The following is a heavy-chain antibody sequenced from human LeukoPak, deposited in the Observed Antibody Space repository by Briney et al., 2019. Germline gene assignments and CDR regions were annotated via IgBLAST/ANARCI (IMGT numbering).Heavy chain of an antibody. Sequence: GGSLRLSCAPSAPTFNTYWISCVRQAPGKGLEWLATINQDGSEKYYVDSVKGRFTISRDNAKNSLFLQMNSLRAEDTAVYYCTTFYTRLTDYWGQGILVTVSS. V-gene: IGHV3-7*05. CDR1: APTFNTYW. CDR3: TTFYTRLTDY. D-gene: IGHD2/OR15-2a*01. J-gene: IGHJ4*02. CDR2: INQDGSEK.